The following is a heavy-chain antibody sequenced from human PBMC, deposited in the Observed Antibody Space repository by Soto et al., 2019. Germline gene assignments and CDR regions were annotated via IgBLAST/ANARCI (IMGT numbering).Heavy chain of an antibody. CDR1: GFTFSSYW. CDR3: ARDRVVAGKFYYYYYMDV. J-gene: IGHJ6*03. Sequence: GGSLRLSCAASGFTFSSYWMHWVRQAPGKGLVWVSRINSDGSSTSYADSVKGRFTISRDNAKNTLYLQMNSLRAEDTAVYYCARDRVVAGKFYYYYYMDVWGKGTTVTVSS. V-gene: IGHV3-74*01. CDR2: INSDGSST. D-gene: IGHD6-19*01.